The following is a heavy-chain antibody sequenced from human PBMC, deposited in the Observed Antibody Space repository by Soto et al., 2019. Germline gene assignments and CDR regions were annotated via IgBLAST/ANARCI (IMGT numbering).Heavy chain of an antibody. D-gene: IGHD3-22*01. CDR1: GYSFTSYW. V-gene: IGHV5-51*01. Sequence: GESLKISCKGSGYSFTSYWIGWVRQMPGKGLEWMGIIYPGDSDTRYSPSFQGQVTISADKSTSTAYLQWSSLKAADTAIYYCARPLFGDTSGYSYWGQGTLVTVSS. J-gene: IGHJ4*02. CDR2: IYPGDSDT. CDR3: ARPLFGDTSGYSY.